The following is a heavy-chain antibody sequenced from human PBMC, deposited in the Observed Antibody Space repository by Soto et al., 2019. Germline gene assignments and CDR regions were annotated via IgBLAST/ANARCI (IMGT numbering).Heavy chain of an antibody. CDR3: ARGDDYGGPDTVVPAAGGLDV. CDR1: SVSFSGYF. V-gene: IGHV4-59*01. Sequence: SESLSLTCAASSVSFSGYFWSWIRQPPGKGLEWVGYVYDRTSTNYNPSLKSRVTTSMDMSKKQISLKLNYVTAADTAVYFCARGDDYGGPDTVVPAAGGLDVWGQGTTVTVSS. J-gene: IGHJ6*02. CDR2: VYDRTST. D-gene: IGHD4-17*01.